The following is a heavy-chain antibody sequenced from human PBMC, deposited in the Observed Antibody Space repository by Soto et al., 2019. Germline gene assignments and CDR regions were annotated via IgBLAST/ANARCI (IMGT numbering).Heavy chain of an antibody. D-gene: IGHD2-2*01. CDR1: GFTFSNYA. V-gene: IGHV3-23*01. Sequence: EVQLLESGGGLVQPGGSLRLSCAASGFTFSNYAMGWVRQAPGKGPQWVSAINTGGDTTYYTDSVKGRFTISRDNSKNTLYLQMHSLRGEDTATYYCAKKFYHQFESWGQGTLLTVSS. CDR3: AKKFYHQFES. CDR2: INTGGDTT. J-gene: IGHJ4*02.